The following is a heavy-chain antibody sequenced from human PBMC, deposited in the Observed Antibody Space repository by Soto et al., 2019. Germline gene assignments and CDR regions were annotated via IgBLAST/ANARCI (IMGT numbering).Heavy chain of an antibody. Sequence: GSLRLSCAASGFTFSTYSMHWVRQAPGKGLVWVSRINSDGNSTGYADSVKGRFTISRDNAKNTLYLQMNSLRAEDTAVYYCKELPSADDYWGQGTPVTSPQ. D-gene: IGHD3-10*01. J-gene: IGHJ4*02. V-gene: IGHV3-74*01. CDR1: GFTFSTYS. CDR3: KELPSADDY. CDR2: INSDGNST.